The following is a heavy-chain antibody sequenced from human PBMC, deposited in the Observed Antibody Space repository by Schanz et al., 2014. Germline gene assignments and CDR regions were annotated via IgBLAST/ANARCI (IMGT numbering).Heavy chain of an antibody. D-gene: IGHD4-17*01. CDR1: GGFISSINW. J-gene: IGHJ4*02. CDR2: INNSGST. Sequence: QVQLQESGPGLVKPSGTLSLTCAVSGGFISSINWWSWVRQSPGTGLEWIGEINNSGSTNYNPSLKSRVPISLDNPKNQFPLNRTSVTAADTAVYYCARRIWDGDYYYFDYWGQGTLVTVSS. V-gene: IGHV4-4*02. CDR3: ARRIWDGDYYYFDY.